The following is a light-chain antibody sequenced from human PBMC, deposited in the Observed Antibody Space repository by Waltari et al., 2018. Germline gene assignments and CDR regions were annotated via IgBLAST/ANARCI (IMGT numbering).Light chain of an antibody. CDR1: QNIGSW. Sequence: DIQMTQSPSFVSAFVGDRVTISCRASQNIGSWLAWYQQKPGQAPKLLTYSASCLQSGVPSRFSGTGSGTDFTLTISSLQPEDFATYYCQQANNFPRTFGQGTKVEI. CDR3: QQANNFPRT. CDR2: SAS. J-gene: IGKJ1*01. V-gene: IGKV1-12*01.